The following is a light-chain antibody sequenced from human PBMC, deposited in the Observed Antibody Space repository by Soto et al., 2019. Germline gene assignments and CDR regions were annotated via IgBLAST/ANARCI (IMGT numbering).Light chain of an antibody. Sequence: EIVLTQSPGTLSLSPGERATLSCRASQSINSRYLAWYQQKPGQAPRLLIYGASSRATGIQDRFSGSGSGTALPLTISRIEPEDFAVYYCQQFGSSPGFTFGPGTKVDIK. CDR2: GAS. J-gene: IGKJ3*01. V-gene: IGKV3-20*01. CDR1: QSINSRY. CDR3: QQFGSSPGFT.